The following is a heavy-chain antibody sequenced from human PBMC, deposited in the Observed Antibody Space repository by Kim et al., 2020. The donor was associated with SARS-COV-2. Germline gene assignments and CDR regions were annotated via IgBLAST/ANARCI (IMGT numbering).Heavy chain of an antibody. D-gene: IGHD3-22*01. CDR1: GFTFSSYG. V-gene: IGHV3-33*01. CDR3: ARGYDSSGYYYGWFDP. J-gene: IGHJ5*02. CDR2: IWYDGSNK. Sequence: GGSLRLSCAASGFTFSSYGMHWVRQAPGKGLEWVAVIWYDGSNKYYADSVKGRFTISRDNSKNTLYLQMNSMRAEDTAVYYCARGYDSSGYYYGWFDPWGQGTLVTVSS.